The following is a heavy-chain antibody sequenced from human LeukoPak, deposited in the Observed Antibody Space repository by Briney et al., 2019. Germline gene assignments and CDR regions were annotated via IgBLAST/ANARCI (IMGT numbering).Heavy chain of an antibody. Sequence: PGGSLRLSCVASGMTFSSYGVSWVRQAPGKGLEWVSAISGSGGGTYYADSVKGRFTISRDNSKNTLYLQMNSLRAEDTAVYYCAREYYYDSSGTDWGQGTLVTVSS. CDR3: AREYYYDSSGTD. J-gene: IGHJ4*02. D-gene: IGHD3-22*01. CDR2: ISGSGGGT. CDR1: GMTFSSYG. V-gene: IGHV3-23*01.